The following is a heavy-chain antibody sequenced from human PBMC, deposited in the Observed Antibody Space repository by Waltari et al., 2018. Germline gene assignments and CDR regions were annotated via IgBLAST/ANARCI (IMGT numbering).Heavy chain of an antibody. Sequence: QVQLVQSGAEVKKPGASVKVSCKASGYTFTSYYMHWVRQAPGPGLEWMGIINPSGGSTSYAQKFQGRVTMTRDTSTSTVYMELSSLRSEDTAVYYCASRAYCSGGSCPGGYYYMDVWGKGTTVTVSS. D-gene: IGHD2-15*01. CDR2: INPSGGST. CDR3: ASRAYCSGGSCPGGYYYMDV. CDR1: GYTFTSYY. V-gene: IGHV1-46*01. J-gene: IGHJ6*03.